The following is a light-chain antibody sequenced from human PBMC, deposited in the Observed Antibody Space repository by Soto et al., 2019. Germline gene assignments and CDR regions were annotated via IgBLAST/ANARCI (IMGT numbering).Light chain of an antibody. J-gene: IGKJ2*01. V-gene: IGKV3-11*01. Sequence: EIVLTQSPATLSLSPGERATLSCRASQSVSSYLAWYQQKPGQAPRLLIYDASNRATGIPARFSGSGSGTDFTLTISSLEPEDFAVYYCQQRSNLAGPLYTFGQGTKLEIK. CDR1: QSVSSY. CDR3: QQRSNLAGPLYT. CDR2: DAS.